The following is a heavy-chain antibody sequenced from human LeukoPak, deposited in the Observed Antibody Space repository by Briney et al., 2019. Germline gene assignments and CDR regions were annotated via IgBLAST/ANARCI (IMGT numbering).Heavy chain of an antibody. V-gene: IGHV3-53*01. CDR2: IYSGGST. J-gene: IGHJ4*02. CDR1: GFTVGTNH. D-gene: IGHD3-22*01. CDR3: GAFYDSGGYYDY. Sequence: GGSLRLSCAASGFTVGTNHMSWVRQAPGKGLEWVSVIYSGGSTSYTDAVKGRFTISRDNSKNTLYLQMNSLRAEDTAVYYCGAFYDSGGYYDYWGQGTLVTVSS.